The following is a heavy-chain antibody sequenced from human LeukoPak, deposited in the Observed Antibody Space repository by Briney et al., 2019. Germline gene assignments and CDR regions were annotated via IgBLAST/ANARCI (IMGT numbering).Heavy chain of an antibody. CDR3: ARLLSGWYLADY. CDR2: ITSSSNTV. CDR1: GFTFSNYN. Sequence: GGSLRLSCAASGFTFSNYNMFWARQAPGKGLEWVSYITSSSNTVHYVDSVKGRFTLSRDNAKSSLYLQMNSLRAEDTAIYYCARLLSGWYLADYWGQGTLVTVSS. V-gene: IGHV3-48*01. D-gene: IGHD6-19*01. J-gene: IGHJ4*02.